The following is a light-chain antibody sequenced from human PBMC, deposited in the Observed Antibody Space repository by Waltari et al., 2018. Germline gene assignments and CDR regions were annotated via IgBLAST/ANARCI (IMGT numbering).Light chain of an antibody. CDR3: QQYYSTPPT. J-gene: IGKJ2*01. V-gene: IGKV4-1*01. CDR1: QSVLYSSNNKNY. CDR2: WAS. Sequence: DIVMTQSPDSLAVSLGERATINCKSSQSVLYSSNNKNYLAWYQQKPGQPPKLLIYWASTRESGVPDRFSGSGSGTDFTLTISSLQVEDVAVYYCQQYYSTPPTFGQGTTLEIK.